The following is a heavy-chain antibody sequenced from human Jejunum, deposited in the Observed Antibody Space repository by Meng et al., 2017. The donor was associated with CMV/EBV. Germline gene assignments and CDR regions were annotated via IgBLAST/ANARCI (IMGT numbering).Heavy chain of an antibody. CDR3: ARDLDDYSNFMNY. J-gene: IGHJ4*02. D-gene: IGHD4-11*01. CDR1: GYTFTDYS. Sequence: QAQLVESETEVEKPEASVKLSCKTSGYTFTDYSLNWVRQAPGQGLEWMGWISTYNGHANYAQKFQGRVTMTTDTSSSTTYMELRSLKSDDTAIYYCARDLDDYSNFMNYWGQGTLVTVSS. V-gene: IGHV1-18*01. CDR2: ISTYNGHA.